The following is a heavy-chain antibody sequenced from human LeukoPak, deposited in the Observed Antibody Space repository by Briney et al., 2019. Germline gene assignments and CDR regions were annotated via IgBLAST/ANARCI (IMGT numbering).Heavy chain of an antibody. CDR1: GGSFSGYY. CDR2: INHSGST. V-gene: IGHV4-34*01. CDR3: ARPYYYYMDV. J-gene: IGHJ6*03. Sequence: SETLSLTCAVYGGSFSGYYWSWIRQPPGKGLEWIGEINHSGSTNYNPSLKSRVTISVDTSKNRFSLKLSSVTAADTAVYYCARPYYYYMDVWGKGTTVTVSS.